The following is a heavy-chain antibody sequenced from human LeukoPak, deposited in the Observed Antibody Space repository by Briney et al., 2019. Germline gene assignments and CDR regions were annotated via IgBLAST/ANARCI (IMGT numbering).Heavy chain of an antibody. Sequence: GGSLRLSCLASGFTFSDLAMNWVRQAPGKGLEWVSHVGGGRANTYYADSVKGRFTISRDDSKSTLYLHLASLRADDTAVYFCAKDMVQRNAVSDPFDIWGQGTMVTVSS. V-gene: IGHV3-23*01. CDR3: AKDMVQRNAVSDPFDI. CDR1: GFTFSDLA. CDR2: VGGGRANT. D-gene: IGHD3-10*01. J-gene: IGHJ3*02.